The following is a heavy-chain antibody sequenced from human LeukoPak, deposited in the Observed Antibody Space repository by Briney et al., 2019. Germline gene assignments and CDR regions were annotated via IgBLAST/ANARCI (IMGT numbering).Heavy chain of an antibody. CDR3: ARELYYYGSGSYRYFDY. V-gene: IGHV3-48*03. Sequence: GGSLRLSCGASGFTFSNYEMTWVRQAPGKGLEWISYIDGSGTSMSYAASVRGRFTISRDNAKNSLFLQMNSLRAEDTAVYYCARELYYYGSGSYRYFDYWGQGTLVTVSS. CDR2: IDGSGTSM. D-gene: IGHD3-10*01. J-gene: IGHJ4*02. CDR1: GFTFSNYE.